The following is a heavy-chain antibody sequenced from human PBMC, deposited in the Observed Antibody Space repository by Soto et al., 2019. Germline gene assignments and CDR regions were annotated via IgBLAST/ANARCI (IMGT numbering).Heavy chain of an antibody. V-gene: IGHV1-69*12. J-gene: IGHJ6*02. Sequence: QVQLVQSGAEVKKPGSSVKVSCKASGGTFSSYAISWVRQAPGQGLEWMGGIIPIFGTANYAQKFQGRVTITADESTSTAYMELSSLRSEDTAVYYCARPIAVAGTHHYYYGMDVWGQGTTVTVSS. D-gene: IGHD6-19*01. CDR3: ARPIAVAGTHHYYYGMDV. CDR1: GGTFSSYA. CDR2: IIPIFGTA.